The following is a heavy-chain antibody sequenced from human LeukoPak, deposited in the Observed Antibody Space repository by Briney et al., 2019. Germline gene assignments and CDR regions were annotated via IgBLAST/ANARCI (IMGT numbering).Heavy chain of an antibody. CDR3: ARHYYTPYDILTGCYRNWFDP. J-gene: IGHJ5*02. V-gene: IGHV4-39*01. D-gene: IGHD3-9*01. Sequence: SETLSLTCTVSGGSISSSSYYWGWIRQPPGKGLEWIGSIYYNGSTYYNPSLKSRVTISVDTSKNQFSLKLSSVTAADTAVYYCARHYYTPYDILTGCYRNWFDPWGQGTLVAVSS. CDR1: GGSISSSSYY. CDR2: IYYNGST.